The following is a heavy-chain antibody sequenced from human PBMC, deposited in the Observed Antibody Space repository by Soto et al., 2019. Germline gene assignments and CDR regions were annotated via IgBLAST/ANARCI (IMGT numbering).Heavy chain of an antibody. Sequence: QVQLVQSGAEVKKPGSSVKVSCKASGGTFSSYAISWVRQAPGQGLEWMGGIIPIFGTANYAQKFQGRVTITAEEATSTAYMELSSLRSEDTAVYDCARREQLEYYFDYCGQGTLVTVSS. CDR2: IIPIFGTA. J-gene: IGHJ4*02. D-gene: IGHD6-13*01. V-gene: IGHV1-69*01. CDR1: GGTFSSYA. CDR3: ARREQLEYYFDY.